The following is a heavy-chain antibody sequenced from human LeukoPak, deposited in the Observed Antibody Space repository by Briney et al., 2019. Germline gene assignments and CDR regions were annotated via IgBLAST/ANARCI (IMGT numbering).Heavy chain of an antibody. J-gene: IGHJ4*02. CDR3: ANCDDYGDYPDY. D-gene: IGHD4-17*01. V-gene: IGHV3-74*01. CDR2: INTDGSST. CDR1: GFTFDDYA. Sequence: GGSLRLSCAASGFTFDDYAMHWVRQAPGKGLVWVSRINTDGSSTSYADSVKGRFTISRDNAKNTLYLQMNSLRAEDTAVYYCANCDDYGDYPDYWGQGTLVTVSS.